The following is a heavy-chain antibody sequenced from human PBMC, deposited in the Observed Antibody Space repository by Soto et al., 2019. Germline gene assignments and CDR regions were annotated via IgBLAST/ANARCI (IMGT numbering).Heavy chain of an antibody. J-gene: IGHJ4*02. CDR3: AKDPYCSSISCYAGNFYY. D-gene: IGHD2-2*01. CDR1: GFTFSNYP. Sequence: EVQLLESGGGLVQPGGSLRLSVAASGFTFSNYPMSWARQAPGKGLEGAPYISDSGGTTYNADSVKARFTISRDNSKNTLYLQMNSLRAEDTAVYYCAKDPYCSSISCYAGNFYYWGQGALVTVSS. V-gene: IGHV3-23*01. CDR2: ISDSGGTT.